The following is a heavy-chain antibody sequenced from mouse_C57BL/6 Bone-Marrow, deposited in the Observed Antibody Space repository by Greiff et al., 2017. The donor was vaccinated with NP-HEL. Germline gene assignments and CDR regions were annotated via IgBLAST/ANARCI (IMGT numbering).Heavy chain of an antibody. CDR2: SRNKANDYTT. CDR3: ARDGDYDYDGAAWFAY. CDR1: GFTFSDFY. Sequence: EVHLVESGGGLVQSGRSLRLSCATSGFTFSDFYMEWVRQAPGKGLEWIAASRNKANDYTTEYSASVKGRFIVSRDASQSILYLQMNALRAEDTAIYYCARDGDYDYDGAAWFAYWGQGTLVTVSA. J-gene: IGHJ3*01. V-gene: IGHV7-1*01. D-gene: IGHD2-4*01.